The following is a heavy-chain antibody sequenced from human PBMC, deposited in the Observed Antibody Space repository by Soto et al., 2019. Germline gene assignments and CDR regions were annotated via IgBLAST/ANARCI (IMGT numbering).Heavy chain of an antibody. J-gene: IGHJ4*02. CDR1: GGTFSSYA. CDR3: ARDWPYDDYAFDY. Sequence: SVKVSCKASGGTFSSYAISWVRQAPGQGLEWMGGIIPIFGTANYAQKFQGRVTITADESTSTAYMELSSLRSEDTAVYYCARDWPYDDYAFDYWGQGTLVTVSS. CDR2: IIPIFGTA. D-gene: IGHD4-17*01. V-gene: IGHV1-69*13.